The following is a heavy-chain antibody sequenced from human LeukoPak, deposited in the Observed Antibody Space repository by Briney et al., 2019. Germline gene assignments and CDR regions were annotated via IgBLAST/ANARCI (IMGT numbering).Heavy chain of an antibody. CDR2: IIPIFGTA. CDR3: ARGDYGDYGAFDI. J-gene: IGHJ3*02. CDR1: GGTFSSYA. D-gene: IGHD4-17*01. Sequence: GASVKVSCKASGGTFSSYAISWVRQAPGQGLEWMGRIIPIFGTANYAQKFQGRVTITTDESTSTAYMEPSSLRSGDTAVYYCARGDYGDYGAFDIWGQGTMVTVPS. V-gene: IGHV1-69*05.